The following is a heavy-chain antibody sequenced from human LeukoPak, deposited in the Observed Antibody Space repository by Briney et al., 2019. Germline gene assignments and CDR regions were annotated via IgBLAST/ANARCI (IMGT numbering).Heavy chain of an antibody. CDR2: INHSGST. D-gene: IGHD3-3*01. CDR3: ARVRDFWSGYSLYYYMDV. V-gene: IGHV4-34*01. Sequence: SETLSLTCAVYGGSFSGYYWSWIRLPPGKGLEWIGEINHSGSTNYNPSLKSRVTISVDTSKNQFSLKLSSVTAADTAVYYCARVRDFWSGYSLYYYMDVWGKGTTVTVSS. CDR1: GGSFSGYY. J-gene: IGHJ6*03.